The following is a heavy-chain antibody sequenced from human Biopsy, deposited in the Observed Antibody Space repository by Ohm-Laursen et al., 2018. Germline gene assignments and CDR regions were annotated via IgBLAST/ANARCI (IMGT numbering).Heavy chain of an antibody. Sequence: SLRLSCAASGFSVTDNYMSWVRQAPGQGLEWVSFIYGDGRTFYAGSVKDRFTLSRDTSNNLTFLQMDSLRADDTAVYYCARGGIVSVHSYGRMGLFYFDSWGQGILVTVAS. CDR1: GFSVTDNY. V-gene: IGHV3-53*01. J-gene: IGHJ4*02. CDR3: ARGGIVSVHSYGRMGLFYFDS. CDR2: IYGDGRT. D-gene: IGHD5-18*01.